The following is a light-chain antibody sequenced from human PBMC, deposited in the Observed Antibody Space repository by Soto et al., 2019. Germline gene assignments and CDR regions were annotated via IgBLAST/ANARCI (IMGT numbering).Light chain of an antibody. CDR2: GAA. Sequence: EIVMTQSPATLSVSPGERVTLSCRASQSVFSSLAWYQQKPGQAPRLLIYGAATRATGIPARFSGSGSGTDFTLTISRLQSEDFEVYFFQQYHTWPAFGRGTRVEI. J-gene: IGKJ4*02. V-gene: IGKV3-15*01. CDR1: QSVFSS. CDR3: QQYHTWPA.